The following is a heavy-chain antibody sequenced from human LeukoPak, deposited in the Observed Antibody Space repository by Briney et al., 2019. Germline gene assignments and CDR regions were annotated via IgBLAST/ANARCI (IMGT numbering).Heavy chain of an antibody. D-gene: IGHD6-19*01. J-gene: IGHJ4*02. CDR1: GGSISSGGYY. CDR2: IYYSGST. V-gene: IGHV4-31*03. Sequence: SQTLSLTCTVSGGSISSGGYYWSWIRQHPGKGLEWIGYIYYSGSTYYNPSFKSRVTISVDTSKNQFSLKLSSVTAADTAVYYCARDSSGWSELFDYWGQGTLVTVSS. CDR3: ARDSSGWSELFDY.